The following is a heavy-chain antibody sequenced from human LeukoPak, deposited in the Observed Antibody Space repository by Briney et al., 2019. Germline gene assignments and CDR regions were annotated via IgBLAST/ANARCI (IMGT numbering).Heavy chain of an antibody. J-gene: IGHJ4*02. CDR3: ARDAYKGLYYFDY. Sequence: GGSLRLSCAASGFTFSSYHMHWVRQAPGKGLEWVALISYDGSKQYYADSLQGRVTISRDNSKNTLYLQLKTLRPEDTAVYYCARDAYKGLYYFDYWGQGTLVTVSS. V-gene: IGHV3-30*03. CDR2: ISYDGSKQ. CDR1: GFTFSSYH. D-gene: IGHD5-24*01.